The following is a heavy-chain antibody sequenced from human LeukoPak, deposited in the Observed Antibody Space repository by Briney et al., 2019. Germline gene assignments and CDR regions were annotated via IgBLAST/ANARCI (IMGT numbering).Heavy chain of an antibody. CDR1: GFIATNNY. D-gene: IGHD2-8*01. CDR3: ARDPPAVLIDTYG. CDR2: VYSGGST. V-gene: IGHV3-66*01. Sequence: GGSLRLSCTASGFIATNNYINWVRQAPGKGLEWVSLVYSGGSTYYADSVKGRFTISRDNSKNMVYLQMNSLRAEDTAMYYCARDPPAVLIDTYGWGQGTLVTVSS. J-gene: IGHJ4*02.